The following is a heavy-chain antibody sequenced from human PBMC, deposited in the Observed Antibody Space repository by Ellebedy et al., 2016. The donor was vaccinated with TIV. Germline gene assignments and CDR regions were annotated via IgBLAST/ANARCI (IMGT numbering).Heavy chain of an antibody. CDR1: GGSVSSGSYY. Sequence: SETLSLXXTVSGGSVSSGSYYWSWIRQPPGKGLEWIGSIYYSGSTYYNPSLKSRVTISVDTSKNQFSLKLSSVTAADTAVYYCARGYSGYDFFDYWGQGTLVTVSS. CDR2: IYYSGST. D-gene: IGHD5-12*01. J-gene: IGHJ4*02. CDR3: ARGYSGYDFFDY. V-gene: IGHV4-39*07.